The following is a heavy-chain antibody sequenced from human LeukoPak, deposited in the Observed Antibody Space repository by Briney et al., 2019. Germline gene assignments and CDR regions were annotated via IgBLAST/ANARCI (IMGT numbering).Heavy chain of an antibody. D-gene: IGHD2-2*01. V-gene: IGHV6-1*01. J-gene: IGHJ3*02. Sequence: SQTLSLTCAISGDSVSSSFAAWNWIRQSPSRGLEWLGRTYYRSKWFNDYVVSVKSRITINPDTSKNQFSLQLNSVTPDDTAVYFCSRGRSLGYCSSTSCYVSDAFDIWGQGTMVTVSS. CDR2: TYYRSKWFN. CDR3: SRGRSLGYCSSTSCYVSDAFDI. CDR1: GDSVSSSFAA.